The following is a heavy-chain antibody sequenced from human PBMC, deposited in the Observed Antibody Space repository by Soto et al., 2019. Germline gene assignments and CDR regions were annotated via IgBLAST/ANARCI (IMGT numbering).Heavy chain of an antibody. D-gene: IGHD3-10*01. Sequence: GASVKVSCKASGGTFSSYAISWVRQAPGQGLEWMGGIIPIFGTANYAQKFQGRVTITADESTSTAYMELSSLRSEDTAVYYCARMTPTYYYGSGSYFLPQPYYFDYWGQGTLVTVSS. V-gene: IGHV1-69*13. CDR1: GGTFSSYA. J-gene: IGHJ4*02. CDR3: ARMTPTYYYGSGSYFLPQPYYFDY. CDR2: IIPIFGTA.